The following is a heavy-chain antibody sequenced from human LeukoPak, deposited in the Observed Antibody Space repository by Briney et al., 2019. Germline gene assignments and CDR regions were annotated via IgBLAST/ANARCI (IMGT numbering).Heavy chain of an antibody. CDR1: GYTFTSYG. J-gene: IGHJ4*02. CDR2: ISAYNGNT. Sequence: ASVKVSCKASGYTFTSYGISWVRQAPGQGLEWMGWISAYNGNTNYAQKLQGRVTMTTDTSTSTAYMELRSLRSDDTAVYYCARTLYDSSGYYPLYYFDYWGQGTLVTASS. CDR3: ARTLYDSSGYYPLYYFDY. D-gene: IGHD3-22*01. V-gene: IGHV1-18*01.